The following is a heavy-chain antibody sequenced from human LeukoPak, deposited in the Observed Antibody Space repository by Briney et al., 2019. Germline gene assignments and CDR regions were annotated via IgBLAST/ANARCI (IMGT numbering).Heavy chain of an antibody. Sequence: SVKISCKTSGYTFTSYDINWVRQAPGQGLEWMGWMNPNTGKTGYAKKFQGRVTMTRNTSISTAYMELSSLRSEDTAVYYCARGKGPLYSYGHEYNWFDPWGQGTLVTVSS. D-gene: IGHD5-18*01. V-gene: IGHV1-8*01. CDR1: GYTFTSYD. CDR3: ARGKGPLYSYGHEYNWFDP. J-gene: IGHJ5*02. CDR2: MNPNTGKT.